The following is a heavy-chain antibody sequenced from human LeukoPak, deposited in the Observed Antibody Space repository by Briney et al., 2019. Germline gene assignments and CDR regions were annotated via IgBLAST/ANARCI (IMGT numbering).Heavy chain of an antibody. CDR3: AIEGGFYRPLDY. V-gene: IGHV4-4*02. CDR2: VHLDGRT. J-gene: IGHJ4*02. D-gene: IGHD3-3*01. Sequence: SETLSLTCAASGGSVTSTNWWTWVRQPPGEGLEWIGEVHLDGRTNYNPSLKSRLIMSVDLPENHISLKLTSVTAADTAVYYCAIEGGFYRPLDYAGQGTLVTVSS. CDR1: GGSVTSTNW.